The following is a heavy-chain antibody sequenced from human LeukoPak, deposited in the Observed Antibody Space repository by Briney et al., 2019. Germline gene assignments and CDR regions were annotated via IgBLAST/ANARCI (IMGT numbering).Heavy chain of an antibody. CDR2: IFYSGST. V-gene: IGHV4-30-4*01. Sequence: PSETLSLTCTVSGGSLSSGDYYWSWIRQPPGKGLEWIGYIFYSGSTYYNPSLKSRLTTSLDTPKNQFSLRLSSLTAADTAVYYCARDNWNYVDYWGQGTLVTVSS. D-gene: IGHD1-20*01. J-gene: IGHJ4*02. CDR3: ARDNWNYVDY. CDR1: GGSLSSGDYY.